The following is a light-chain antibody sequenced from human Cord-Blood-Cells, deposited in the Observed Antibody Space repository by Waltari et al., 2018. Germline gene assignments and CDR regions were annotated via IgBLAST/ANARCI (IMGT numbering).Light chain of an antibody. V-gene: IGKV1-39*01. CDR1: QSISSY. J-gene: IGKJ4*01. Sequence: VTITYRASQSISSYLNWYQQKPGKAPKLLIYAASSLQSGVPSRFSGSGSGTDFTLTISSLQPEDFATYYCQQSYSTPLTFGGGTKVEIK. CDR3: QQSYSTPLT. CDR2: AAS.